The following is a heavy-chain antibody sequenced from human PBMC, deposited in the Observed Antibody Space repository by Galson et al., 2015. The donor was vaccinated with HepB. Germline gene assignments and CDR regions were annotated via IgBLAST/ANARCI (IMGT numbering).Heavy chain of an antibody. V-gene: IGHV3-48*02. Sequence: SLRLSCAASGFSFNTYSVNWVRQAPGKGLEWLSYIDSSSNTIYYADSVKGRFTVSRDNAKNSLFLQMSNLRDEDTAVYYCARDTFDYWGQGTLVTVSS. CDR1: GFSFNTYS. J-gene: IGHJ4*02. CDR3: ARDTFDY. CDR2: IDSSSNTI.